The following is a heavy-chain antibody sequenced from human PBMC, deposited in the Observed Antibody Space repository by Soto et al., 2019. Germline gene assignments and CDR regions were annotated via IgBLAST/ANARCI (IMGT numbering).Heavy chain of an antibody. J-gene: IGHJ3*02. CDR2: IWYDGSNK. Sequence: PLGSLRLSCAASGFTFSSYGMHWVRQTPFKGLEWVAVIWYDGSNKYYADSVKGRFTISRDNSKNTLYLQMNSLRAEDTAVYYCARDGYSSSWYYAFDIWGQGTMVTVSS. V-gene: IGHV3-33*01. CDR1: GFTFSSYG. D-gene: IGHD6-13*01. CDR3: ARDGYSSSWYYAFDI.